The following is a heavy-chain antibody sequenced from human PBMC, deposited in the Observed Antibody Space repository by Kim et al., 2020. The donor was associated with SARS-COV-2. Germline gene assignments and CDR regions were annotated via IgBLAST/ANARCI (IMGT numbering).Heavy chain of an antibody. V-gene: IGHV4-34*01. CDR1: GGSFSGYY. D-gene: IGHD6-25*01. CDR2: INHSGST. CDR3: ARGTLVAAGNGALVI. Sequence: SETLSLTCAVYGGSFSGYYWSWIRQPPGKGLEWVGEINHSGSTNYNPSLKSRVTISVDTSKNQFSMKLSSVTAADTAVYYCARGTLVAAGNGALVICGQG. J-gene: IGHJ3*02.